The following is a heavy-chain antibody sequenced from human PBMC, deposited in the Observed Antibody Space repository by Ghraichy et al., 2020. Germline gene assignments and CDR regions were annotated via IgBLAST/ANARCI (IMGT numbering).Heavy chain of an antibody. D-gene: IGHD2-15*01. V-gene: IGHV3-21*01. CDR3: ARGAGYCSGGSCYKVGWFDP. J-gene: IGHJ5*02. Sequence: GGSLRLSCAASGFTFSSYSMNWVRQAPGKGLEWVSSISSSSSYIYYADSVKGRFTISRDNAKNSLYLQMNSLRAEDTAVYYCARGAGYCSGGSCYKVGWFDPWGQGTLVTVSS. CDR1: GFTFSSYS. CDR2: ISSSSSYI.